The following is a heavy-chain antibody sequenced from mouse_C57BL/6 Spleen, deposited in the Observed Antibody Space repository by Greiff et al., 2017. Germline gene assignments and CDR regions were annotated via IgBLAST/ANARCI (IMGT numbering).Heavy chain of an antibody. J-gene: IGHJ1*03. V-gene: IGHV14-4*01. CDR2: IDPENGAT. Sequence: FQLQQSGAELVRPGASVKLSCTASGFNIKDDYMHWVKPRPEQGLEWIGWIDPENGATEYASKFQGNATITADTSSNTAYLQLSSLTSEDTAVYYCTTRKVGSYDWCFNGWGTGTADTV. D-gene: IGHD2-12*01. CDR1: GFNIKDDY. CDR3: TTRKVGSYDWCFNG.